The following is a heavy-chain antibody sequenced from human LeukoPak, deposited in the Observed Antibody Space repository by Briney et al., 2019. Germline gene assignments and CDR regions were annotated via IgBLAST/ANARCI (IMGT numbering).Heavy chain of an antibody. CDR1: SGSISSSKW. J-gene: IGHJ5*02. V-gene: IGHV4/OR15-8*02. CDR3: ARGMGGNWFDP. CDR2: ISNSGNT. Sequence: SETLSLTCAVSSGSISSSKWWSWVRQPPGKGLEWIGEISNSGNTNYNPSLKSRVTISIDKSKNQFSLKLSSVTAADTAMYYCARGMGGNWFDPWGQGTLVTVSS. D-gene: IGHD2-8*01.